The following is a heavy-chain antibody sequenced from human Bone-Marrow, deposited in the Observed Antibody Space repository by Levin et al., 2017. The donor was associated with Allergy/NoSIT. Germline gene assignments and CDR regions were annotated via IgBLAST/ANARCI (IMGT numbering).Heavy chain of an antibody. CDR1: GFTFNFYV. D-gene: IGHD5-12*01. J-gene: IGHJ4*02. CDR3: AKASGYVVRKDIYYFQS. V-gene: IGHV3-23*01. CDR2: ITSRGDVT. Sequence: GESLRISCAGSGFTFNFYVMAWVRQAPGKGLEWVSSITSRGDVTHYADSVKGRFSISRDNANKTVYLQMSSLRVEDTAIYYCAKASGYVVRKDIYYFQSWGQGTLVTVSS.